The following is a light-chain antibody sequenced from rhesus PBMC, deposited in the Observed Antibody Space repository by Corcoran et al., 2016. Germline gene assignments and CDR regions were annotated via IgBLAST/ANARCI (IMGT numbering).Light chain of an antibody. CDR2: YAS. Sequence: DTQMTQSPSSLSASVGDRVTITCRASQDFNKYLSWYHQKPGKAPKPLLYYASSLETGVAPRFSGSRSGTDYTLAISSLQPEDIATYYCQQYNNSPFGGGTKVELK. CDR1: QDFNKY. CDR3: QQYNNSP. J-gene: IGKJ4*01. V-gene: IGKV1-66*01.